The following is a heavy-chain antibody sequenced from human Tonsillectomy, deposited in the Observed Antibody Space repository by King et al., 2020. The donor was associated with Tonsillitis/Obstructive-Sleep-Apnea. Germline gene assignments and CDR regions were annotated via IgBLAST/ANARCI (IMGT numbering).Heavy chain of an antibody. Sequence: QLVQSGAEVKKPGESLKISCKGSGYSFTNYWIGWVRQMPGKGLEWMGIIYPSDSDTRYSPSFQGQVTISADKSISTAYLQWSSLKASETAMYYCARQGGIVGTMEYFDLWGRGTLVTVSS. D-gene: IGHD1-26*01. V-gene: IGHV5-51*01. CDR1: GYSFTNYW. J-gene: IGHJ2*01. CDR2: IYPSDSDT. CDR3: ARQGGIVGTMEYFDL.